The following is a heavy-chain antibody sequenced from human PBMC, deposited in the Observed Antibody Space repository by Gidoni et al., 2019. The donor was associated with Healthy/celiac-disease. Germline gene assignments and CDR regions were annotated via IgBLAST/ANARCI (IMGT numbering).Heavy chain of an antibody. Sequence: QVQLQQWGAGLLKPSETLSLTCAVYGGSFSGYYWSWRRQPPGKGLEWLGEINHSGSTNYNPSLKSRVTISVDTSKNQFSLKLSSVTAADTAVYYCATRGYSYGYLGRYFDYWGQGTLVTVSS. J-gene: IGHJ4*02. CDR3: ATRGYSYGYLGRYFDY. V-gene: IGHV4-34*01. D-gene: IGHD5-18*01. CDR1: GGSFSGYY. CDR2: INHSGST.